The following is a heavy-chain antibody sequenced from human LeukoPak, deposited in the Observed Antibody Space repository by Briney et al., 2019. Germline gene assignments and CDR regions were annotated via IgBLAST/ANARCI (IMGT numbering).Heavy chain of an antibody. D-gene: IGHD2-15*01. CDR3: AKGGYCSGGSCYSPSPYYYYYYMDV. CDR1: GFTFSSYG. Sequence: GGSLRLSCAASGFTFSSYGMSWVRQAPGKGLEWVSAISGSGGSTYYADSVKGRFTISRDNSKNTLYLQMNSLRAEDTAVYYCAKGGYCSGGSCYSPSPYYYYYYMDVWGKGTTVTISS. V-gene: IGHV3-23*01. J-gene: IGHJ6*03. CDR2: ISGSGGST.